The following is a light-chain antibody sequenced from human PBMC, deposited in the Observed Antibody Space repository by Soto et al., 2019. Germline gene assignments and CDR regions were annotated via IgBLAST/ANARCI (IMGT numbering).Light chain of an antibody. V-gene: IGKV1-5*03. J-gene: IGKJ1*01. CDR2: KAS. CDR1: QSISSW. Sequence: DIPMTQSPSTLSASLGDRVTITCRASQSISSWLAWYQQKPGKAPKLLIYKASTLQTGVPSRFSGSGSGLEFTLTISSLKPDDFVTYYCQEYNTLWTCGQGTKVEMK. CDR3: QEYNTLWT.